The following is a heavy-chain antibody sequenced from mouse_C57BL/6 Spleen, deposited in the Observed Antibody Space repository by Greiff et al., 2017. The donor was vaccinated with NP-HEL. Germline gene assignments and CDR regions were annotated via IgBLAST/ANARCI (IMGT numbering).Heavy chain of an antibody. D-gene: IGHD2-3*01. CDR3: ARDGYYD. CDR1: GFTFSSYA. V-gene: IGHV5-4*01. J-gene: IGHJ3*01. Sequence: EVKLVESGGGLVKPGGSLKLSCAASGFTFSSYAMSWVRQTPEKRLEWVATISDGGSYTYYPDNVKGRFTISRDNAKNNLYLQMSHLKSEDTAMYYCARDGYYDWGQGTLVTVSA. CDR2: ISDGGSYT.